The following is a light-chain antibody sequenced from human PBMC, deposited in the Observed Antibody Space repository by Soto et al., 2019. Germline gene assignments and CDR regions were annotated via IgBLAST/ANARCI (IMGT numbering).Light chain of an antibody. Sequence: QSVLTQPPSASGTPGQRVTISCSGSSSNIGSNFVYWYQHLPGTAPKLLIYTNNQRPSGVPDRFSCSKSGTSASLAISGLRSEDEADYYCASCDGSLSGHVFGTGTKLTVL. CDR1: SSNIGSNF. CDR3: ASCDGSLSGHV. J-gene: IGLJ1*01. V-gene: IGLV1-47*02. CDR2: TNN.